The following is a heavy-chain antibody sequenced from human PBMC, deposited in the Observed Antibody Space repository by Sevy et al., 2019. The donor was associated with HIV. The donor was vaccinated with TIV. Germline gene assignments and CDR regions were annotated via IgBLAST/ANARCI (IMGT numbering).Heavy chain of an antibody. CDR3: EKTLQKLPFHPHYFDY. CDR2: ISATGGST. V-gene: IGHV3-23*01. J-gene: IGHJ4*02. D-gene: IGHD2-21*02. Sequence: GGSLRLSCAASGFTLTSYTMNWVRQAPGKGLEWVASISATGGSTYYADSVKGRFTISRDVSKGTLYLQMNSLTAEDTAIFYCEKTLQKLPFHPHYFDYWGQGTLVTVSS. CDR1: GFTLTSYT.